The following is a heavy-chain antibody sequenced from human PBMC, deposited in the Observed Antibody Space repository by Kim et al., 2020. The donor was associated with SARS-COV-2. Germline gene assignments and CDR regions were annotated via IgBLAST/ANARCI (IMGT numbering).Heavy chain of an antibody. CDR1: GFTFDDYA. CDR2: ISGDGGST. CDR3: AKGGGQWLDYYYYGMDV. D-gene: IGHD6-19*01. V-gene: IGHV3-43*02. Sequence: GGSLRLSCAASGFTFDDYAMHWVRQAPGKGLEWVSLISGDGGSTYYADSVKGRFTISRDNSKNSLYLQMNSLRTEDTALYYCAKGGGQWLDYYYYGMDVWGQGTTVTVSS. J-gene: IGHJ6*02.